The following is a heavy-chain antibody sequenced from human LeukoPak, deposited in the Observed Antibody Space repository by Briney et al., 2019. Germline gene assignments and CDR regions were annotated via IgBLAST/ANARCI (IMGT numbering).Heavy chain of an antibody. J-gene: IGHJ4*02. V-gene: IGHV3-7*04. CDR1: GFTFSTYW. Sequence: PGGSLRLSCAASGFTFSTYWMSWVRQAPGTGLERVASIKQDGSGKSYVDSVKGRFTISRDNAKNSLYLQMNSLRAEDTAVYYCARGGYQLLWYWGQGTLVTVSS. CDR2: IKQDGSGK. CDR3: ARGGYQLLWY. D-gene: IGHD2-2*01.